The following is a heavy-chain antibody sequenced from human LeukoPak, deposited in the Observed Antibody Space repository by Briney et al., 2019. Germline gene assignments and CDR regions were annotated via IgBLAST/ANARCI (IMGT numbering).Heavy chain of an antibody. D-gene: IGHD3-10*01. CDR1: GGSVSSSSYY. CDR3: ARDRVGVRAFDY. J-gene: IGHJ4*02. V-gene: IGHV4-39*07. CDR2: IYHSGST. Sequence: SETLSLTCTVSGGSVSSSSYYWGWIRQPPGKGLEWIGEIYHSGSTNYNPSLKSRVTISADKSKNQFSLKLTYVTAADTAVYYCARDRVGVRAFDYWGQGTLVTVSS.